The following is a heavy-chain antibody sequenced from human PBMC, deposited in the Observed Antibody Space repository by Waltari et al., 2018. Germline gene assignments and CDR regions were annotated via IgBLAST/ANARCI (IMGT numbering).Heavy chain of an antibody. CDR3: AKVLAYCGGDCYSEYDY. CDR1: GFTFSSYA. V-gene: IGHV3-23*04. CDR2: ISGSGGST. Sequence: EVQLVESGGGLVQPGGSLGLSCAASGFTFSSYAMSWVRQAPGKGLEWVSAISGSGGSTDYADSVKGRFTISRDNSKNTLYLQMNSLRAEDTAVYYCAKVLAYCGGDCYSEYDYWGQGTLVTVSS. J-gene: IGHJ4*02. D-gene: IGHD2-21*02.